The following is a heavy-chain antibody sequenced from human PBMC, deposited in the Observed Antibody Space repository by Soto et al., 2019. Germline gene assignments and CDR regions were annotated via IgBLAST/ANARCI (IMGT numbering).Heavy chain of an antibody. CDR1: GGTFSSYA. D-gene: IGHD3-22*01. J-gene: IGHJ6*02. CDR3: ARDESNGYYTHYYYYGMDV. Sequence: SVKVSCKASGGTFSSYAISWVRQAPGQGLEWMGGIIPIFGTANYAQKFQGRVTITADESTSTAYMELSSLRSEDTAVYYCARDESNGYYTHYYYYGMDVWGQGTTVTVSS. V-gene: IGHV1-69*13. CDR2: IIPIFGTA.